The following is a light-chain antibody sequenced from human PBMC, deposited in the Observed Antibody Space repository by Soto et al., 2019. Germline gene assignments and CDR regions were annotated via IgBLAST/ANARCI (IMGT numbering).Light chain of an antibody. J-gene: IGKJ2*01. CDR2: DAS. CDR3: QQRSNWPHT. Sequence: EIVLTQSPATLSLSPGESATLSCRASQSVSSYLAWYQHKPGQAPRLLIYDASNRATGIPARFSGSGYGTDFPLTISSLEPEDFAVYYCQQRSNWPHTFGPGTKLEIK. V-gene: IGKV3-11*01. CDR1: QSVSSY.